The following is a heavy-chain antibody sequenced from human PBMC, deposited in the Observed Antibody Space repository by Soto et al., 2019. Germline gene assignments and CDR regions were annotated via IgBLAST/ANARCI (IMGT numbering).Heavy chain of an antibody. J-gene: IGHJ3*02. CDR2: IYYSGST. Sequence: SETLSLTCTVSGGSISSYYWSWIRQPPGKGLEWIGYIYYSGSTNYNPSLKSRVTISVDTSKNQFSLKLSSVTAADTAVYYCARLTGETDALDIWGKGTMVTVSS. CDR3: ARLTGETDALDI. V-gene: IGHV4-59*08. CDR1: GGSISSYY.